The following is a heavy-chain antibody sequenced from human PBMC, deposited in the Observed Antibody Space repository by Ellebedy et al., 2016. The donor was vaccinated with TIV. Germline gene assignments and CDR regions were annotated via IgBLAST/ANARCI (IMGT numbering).Heavy chain of an antibody. V-gene: IGHV3-11*01. CDR3: ARDTRFIDQRHNWFDP. D-gene: IGHD6-25*01. Sequence: GGSLRLSCAASGFIFSDYYMSWIRQAPGKGLEWISYISSSGTPIYYADSVKGRFTISRDNAKNSLDLQMNSLRADDTAVYCCARDTRFIDQRHNWFDPWGQGAQVTVSS. J-gene: IGHJ5*02. CDR2: ISSSGTPI. CDR1: GFIFSDYY.